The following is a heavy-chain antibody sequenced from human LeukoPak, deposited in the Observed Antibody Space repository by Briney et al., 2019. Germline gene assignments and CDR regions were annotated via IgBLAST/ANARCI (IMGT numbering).Heavy chain of an antibody. J-gene: IGHJ4*02. CDR1: GYTFTGYY. D-gene: IGHD6-19*01. CDR2: INPSGGST. CDR3: ASGQYSSGNEPTTDY. Sequence: GASVKVSCKASGYTFTGYYMHWVRQAPGQGLEWMGIINPSGGSTSYAQKFQGRVTMTRDTSTSTVYMELSSLRSEDTAVYYCASGQYSSGNEPTTDYWGQGTLVTVSS. V-gene: IGHV1-46*01.